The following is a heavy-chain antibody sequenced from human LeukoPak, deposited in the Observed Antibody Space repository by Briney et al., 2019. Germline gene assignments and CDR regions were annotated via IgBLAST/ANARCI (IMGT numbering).Heavy chain of an antibody. J-gene: IGHJ3*02. CDR3: ARENWGNAFDI. CDR2: ISGRGSSI. V-gene: IGHV3-11*01. Sequence: GGSLRLFCAASGFTFSDYYMSWIRQAPGKGLEWVSYISGRGSSISHADSVKGRLTISRDNAKNSLYLQMNSLRADDTAVYYCARENWGNAFDIWGQGTMVTVSS. CDR1: GFTFSDYY. D-gene: IGHD7-27*01.